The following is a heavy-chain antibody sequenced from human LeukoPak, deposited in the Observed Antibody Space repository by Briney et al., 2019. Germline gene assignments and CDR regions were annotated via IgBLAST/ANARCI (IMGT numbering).Heavy chain of an antibody. D-gene: IGHD6-6*01. CDR1: GYTFTGYY. J-gene: IGHJ4*02. CDR2: INPNSGGT. Sequence: ASVKVSCKASGYTFTGYYMHWVRQAPGQGLEWMGWINPNSGGTNYAQKFQGRVTMTRDTSISTAYMELSRLRSDDTAVYYCARDRYRTSSSSGGRGYWGQGTLVTVSS. V-gene: IGHV1-2*02. CDR3: ARDRYRTSSSSGGRGY.